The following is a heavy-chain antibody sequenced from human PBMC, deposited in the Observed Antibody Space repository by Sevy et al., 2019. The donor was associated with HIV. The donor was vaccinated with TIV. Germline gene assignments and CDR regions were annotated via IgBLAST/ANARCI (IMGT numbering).Heavy chain of an antibody. CDR2: IKQDGSDK. V-gene: IGHV3-7*03. CDR1: GFTFNNYW. J-gene: IGHJ4*02. Sequence: GGSLRLSCAASGFTFNNYWMTWVRQAPGKGLEWVANIKQDGSDKYYMESVKGRFNISRDNTKNSLYLQLNSLRAEDTAVYYCERSCDYWGQMGYWGQGTLVTVSS. CDR3: ERSCDYWGQMGY. D-gene: IGHD7-27*01.